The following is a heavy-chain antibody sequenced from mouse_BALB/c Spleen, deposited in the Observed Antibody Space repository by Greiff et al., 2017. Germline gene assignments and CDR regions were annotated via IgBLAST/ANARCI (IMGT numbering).Heavy chain of an antibody. CDR1: GFTFSSFG. Sequence: DVMLVESGGGLVQPGGSRKLSCAASGFTFSSFGMHWVRQAPEKGLEWVAYISSGSSTIYYADTVKGRFTISRDNPKNTLFLQMTSLRSEDTAMYYCARSGDGYYVAWFAYWGQGTLVTVSA. CDR2: ISSGSSTI. V-gene: IGHV5-17*02. D-gene: IGHD2-3*01. CDR3: ARSGDGYYVAWFAY. J-gene: IGHJ3*01.